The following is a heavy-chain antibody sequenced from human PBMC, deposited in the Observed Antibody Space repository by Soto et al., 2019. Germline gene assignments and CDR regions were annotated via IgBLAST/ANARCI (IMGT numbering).Heavy chain of an antibody. Sequence: SVKVSCKXSGGTFSSYAISWVRQAPGQGLEGMGGVIPIFGTANYAQKFQGRVTITADESTSTAYMELSSLRSEDTAVYYCARGAAHTMVRGTNYYYYGMDVWGQGTTVTVSS. D-gene: IGHD3-10*01. CDR1: GGTFSSYA. CDR3: ARGAAHTMVRGTNYYYYGMDV. V-gene: IGHV1-69*13. J-gene: IGHJ6*02. CDR2: VIPIFGTA.